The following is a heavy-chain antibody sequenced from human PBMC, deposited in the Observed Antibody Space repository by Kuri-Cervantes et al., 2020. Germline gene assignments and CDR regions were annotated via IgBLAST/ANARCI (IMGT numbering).Heavy chain of an antibody. CDR2: IYSGGST. V-gene: IGHV3-53*01. CDR1: GFTVRSNY. CDR3: ARVRFGDYANDY. D-gene: IGHD3-10*01. Sequence: GGSLRLSCAASGFTVRSNYMSWVRQAPGKGLEWVSVIYSGGSTYYADSVKGRFTSSRDNYKNTLYLQMNSLRAEDTAVYDCARVRFGDYANDYWGQGTLVTVSS. J-gene: IGHJ4*02.